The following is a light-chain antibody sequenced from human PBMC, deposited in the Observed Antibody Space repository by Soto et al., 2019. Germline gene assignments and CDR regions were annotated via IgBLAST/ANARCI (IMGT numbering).Light chain of an antibody. CDR3: QHYGGSFI. V-gene: IGKV3-20*01. CDR1: QSINSKS. J-gene: IGKJ3*01. CDR2: NTS. Sequence: EIVLTQSPGTLSLSPGEGATVSCRVSQSINSKSLVWYQRKFGQAPRLLIYNTSSRATGIPDRFSGSGSGTDFTLSISRLEPEDFAVYYCQHYGGSFIFGPGTKVGIK.